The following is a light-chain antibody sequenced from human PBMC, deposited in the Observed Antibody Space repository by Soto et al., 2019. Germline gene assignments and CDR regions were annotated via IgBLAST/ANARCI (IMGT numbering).Light chain of an antibody. CDR2: DVN. V-gene: IGLV2-11*01. J-gene: IGLJ1*01. CDR3: CSYAGTYTHYV. CDR1: SSDVGGYNF. Sequence: QSALTQPHSVSGSPGQSVTISCTGTSSDVGGYNFVSWYQQHPGKAPKLVIYDVNKRPSGVPGRFSGSKSGNTASLTISGLQAEDESDYYCCSYAGTYTHYVFGTGTKLTVL.